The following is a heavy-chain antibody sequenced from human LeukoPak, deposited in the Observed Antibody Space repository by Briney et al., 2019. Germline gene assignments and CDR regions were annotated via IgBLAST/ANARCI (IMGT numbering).Heavy chain of an antibody. Sequence: PSETLSLTCSVSEDSSSSGDYYWSWIRQPPGKGLEWIGYIYYSGSTSYSPSLKSRLTISVDRSKNQFSLRLNSVTAADTAVYYCARDILTGFDYWGQGTLVTVSS. J-gene: IGHJ4*02. CDR2: IYYSGST. V-gene: IGHV4-30-4*01. CDR3: ARDILTGFDY. D-gene: IGHD3-9*01. CDR1: EDSSSSGDYY.